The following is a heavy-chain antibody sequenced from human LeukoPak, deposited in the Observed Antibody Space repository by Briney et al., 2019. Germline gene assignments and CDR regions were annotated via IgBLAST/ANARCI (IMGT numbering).Heavy chain of an antibody. CDR3: AIGFGGSYEGVFDY. CDR1: GGTFSSYA. CDR2: IIPIFGTA. Sequence: ASVKVSCKASGGTFSSYAISWVRQAPGQGLEWMGEIIPIFGTANYAQKFQGRVTMTADESTSTDYMELSSLRSEDTAVYYCAIGFGGSYEGVFDYWGQGTLVTVSS. J-gene: IGHJ4*02. D-gene: IGHD1-26*01. V-gene: IGHV1-69*13.